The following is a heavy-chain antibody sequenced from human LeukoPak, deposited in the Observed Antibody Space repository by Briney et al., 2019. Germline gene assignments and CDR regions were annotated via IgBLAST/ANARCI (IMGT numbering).Heavy chain of an antibody. V-gene: IGHV4-39*01. CDR1: RGSISSDTYY. CDR3: ARHVYYGASSFDY. CDR2: THYSGTT. Sequence: PSETLSLTCTVSRGSISSDTYYWGWIGQSPGKGLEWIGSTHYSGTTYYNPPLKSRVTISVDTSKNQFSLKLSSVTAADTAVYYCARHVYYGASSFDYWGQGTLVTVSS. D-gene: IGHD4-17*01. J-gene: IGHJ4*02.